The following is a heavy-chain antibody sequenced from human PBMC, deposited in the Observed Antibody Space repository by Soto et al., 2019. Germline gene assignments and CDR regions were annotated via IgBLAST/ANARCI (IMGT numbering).Heavy chain of an antibody. CDR1: GFTFSSYA. CDR3: ARDLPAYSSSWYYYYCGMDV. D-gene: IGHD6-13*01. V-gene: IGHV3-30-3*01. CDR2: ISYDGSNK. Sequence: SGGSLRLSCAASGFTFSSYAMHWVRQAPGKGLEWVAVISYDGSNKYYADSVKGRFTISRDNSKNTLYLQMNSLRAEDTAVYYCARDLPAYSSSWYYYYCGMDVWGQGTTVTVSS. J-gene: IGHJ6*02.